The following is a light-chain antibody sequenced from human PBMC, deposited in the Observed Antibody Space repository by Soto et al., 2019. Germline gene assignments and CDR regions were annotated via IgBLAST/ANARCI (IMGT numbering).Light chain of an antibody. CDR2: GAS. CDR3: QHYGSSPYT. V-gene: IGKV3-20*01. J-gene: IGKJ2*01. Sequence: EIVLTQSPGTLSLSPGERATLSCRASQSVSSSYLAWYQQKPGQAPRLLIYGASSRATDIPDRFSGSGSGTDFTLTISRLEPEDFAVYHCQHYGSSPYTFGQGTKLEIK. CDR1: QSVSSSY.